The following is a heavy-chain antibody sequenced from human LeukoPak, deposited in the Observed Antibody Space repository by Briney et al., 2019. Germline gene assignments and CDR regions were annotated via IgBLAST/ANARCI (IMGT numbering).Heavy chain of an antibody. J-gene: IGHJ3*02. CDR2: IHHRGGT. V-gene: IGHV4-4*02. CDR1: GGSISNENW. Sequence: PSETLSLTCAVSGGSISNENWWSWVRQLPGKGLEGSGAIHHRGGTNYSPSLRSRVTISIDTSKNQFSLKLTSVTAADTAVYYCATPNDAFNIWGQGTMVTVSS. CDR3: ATPNDAFNI.